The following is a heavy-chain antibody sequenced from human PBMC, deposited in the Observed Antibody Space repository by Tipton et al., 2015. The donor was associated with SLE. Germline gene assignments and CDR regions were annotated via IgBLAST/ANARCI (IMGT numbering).Heavy chain of an antibody. V-gene: IGHV1-2*06. CDR3: AREVGYSSGWYNY. Sequence: QSGAEVKKPGASVKVSCKASGYTFTGYYMHWVRQAPGQGLEWMGRINPNSGGTNYAQKFQGRVTMTRDTSISTAYMELSSLRSEDTAVYYCAREVGYSSGWYNYWGQGTLVTVSS. CDR2: INPNSGGT. D-gene: IGHD6-19*01. CDR1: GYTFTGYY. J-gene: IGHJ4*02.